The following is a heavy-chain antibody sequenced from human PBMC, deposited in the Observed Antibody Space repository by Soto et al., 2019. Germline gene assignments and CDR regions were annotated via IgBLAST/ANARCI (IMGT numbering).Heavy chain of an antibody. V-gene: IGHV3-74*01. CDR1: GFTFSSYW. Sequence: EVQLVESGGGLVQPGGSLTLSCVASGFTFSSYWMHWVRQAPGKGVVWVSRINPDGRGTNYADSEKGRFTTSRDNAKNTLYLQMNSLRPEDTAVYYCARVGQGAWYFDLWGRGTLVTVSS. J-gene: IGHJ2*01. CDR3: ARVGQGAWYFDL. CDR2: INPDGRGT. D-gene: IGHD1-26*01.